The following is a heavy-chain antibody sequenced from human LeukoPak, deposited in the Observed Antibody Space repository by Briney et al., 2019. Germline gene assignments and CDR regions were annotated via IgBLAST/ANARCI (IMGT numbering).Heavy chain of an antibody. V-gene: IGHV3-13*04. CDR2: TYTAGGT. CDR3: ARRRYGLGSYSDAFDI. CDR1: GFTFISYD. D-gene: IGHD3-10*01. Sequence: PGGSLRPSCAASGFTFISYDMHWVRQRTEKGLEWVSGTYTAGGTYYAVSVKSRFTTSRENAMNSLSLQMYSLTAGETAVNYCARRRYGLGSYSDAFDIWGQGTMVTVSS. J-gene: IGHJ3*02.